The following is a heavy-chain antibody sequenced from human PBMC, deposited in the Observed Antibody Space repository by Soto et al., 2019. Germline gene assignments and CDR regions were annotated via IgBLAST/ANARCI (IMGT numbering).Heavy chain of an antibody. J-gene: IGHJ4*01. D-gene: IGHD3-22*01. Sequence: GGSLRLSCAASAFTFSSYAMSWVRQAPGKGLEWVSVISGSGGSTYYADSVKGRFTISRDNSKNTLFLQMSSLRAEDTAVYYCAKGGRADYYDSSGYLDYWGHGTLVTVSS. CDR3: AKGGRADYYDSSGYLDY. CDR2: ISGSGGST. CDR1: AFTFSSYA. V-gene: IGHV3-23*01.